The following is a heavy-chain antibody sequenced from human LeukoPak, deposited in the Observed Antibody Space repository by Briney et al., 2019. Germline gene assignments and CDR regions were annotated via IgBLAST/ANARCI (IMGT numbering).Heavy chain of an antibody. CDR1: GYTFTSYY. V-gene: IGHV1-46*01. CDR2: INPSGGST. Sequence: ASVTVSYKASGYTFTSYYMHWVRQAPGQGLEWMGIINPSGGSTSYAQKFQGRVTMTRDTSTSTVYMELSSLRSEDTAVYYCAREMAGRFDYWGQGTLVTVSS. D-gene: IGHD6-19*01. CDR3: AREMAGRFDY. J-gene: IGHJ4*02.